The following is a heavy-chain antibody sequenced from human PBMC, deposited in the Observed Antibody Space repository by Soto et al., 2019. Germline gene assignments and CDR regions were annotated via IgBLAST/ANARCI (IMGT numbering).Heavy chain of an antibody. CDR2: INHSGST. Sequence: SETLSLTCAVYGGSFSGYYWSWIRQPPGKGLEWIGEINHSGSTNYNPSLKSRVTISVDTSKNQFSLKLSSVTAADTAVYYCARVSIPAAIQDYYYGMDGWGQGTTVTVS. D-gene: IGHD2-2*02. V-gene: IGHV4-34*01. CDR1: GGSFSGYY. J-gene: IGHJ6*02. CDR3: ARVSIPAAIQDYYYGMDG.